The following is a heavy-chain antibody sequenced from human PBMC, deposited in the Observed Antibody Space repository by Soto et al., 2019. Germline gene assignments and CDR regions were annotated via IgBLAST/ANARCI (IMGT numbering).Heavy chain of an antibody. CDR3: AREGSGCGYFDY. CDR2: IKHDGSEK. Sequence: EVQLVESGGGLVQPGGSLRLSCAASGFTFSSYWMSWVRQAPGNGLEWVANIKHDGSEKYYVDSVKRRFTISRENAKNPLYLQMNSLRAEETAVYYCAREGSGCGYFDYWGQGTLVTVAS. CDR1: GFTFSSYW. D-gene: IGHD6-19*01. V-gene: IGHV3-7*01. J-gene: IGHJ4*02.